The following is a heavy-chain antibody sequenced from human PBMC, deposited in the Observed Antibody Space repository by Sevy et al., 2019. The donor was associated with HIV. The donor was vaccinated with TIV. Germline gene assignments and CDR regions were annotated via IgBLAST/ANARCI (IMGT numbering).Heavy chain of an antibody. V-gene: IGHV4-4*07. CDR3: AREAYCSSTSCYTGVVVGYYYYGMDV. CDR2: IYTSGST. CDR1: GGSISSYY. D-gene: IGHD2-2*02. J-gene: IGHJ6*02. Sequence: SETLSLTCTVSGGSISSYYWSWIRQPAGKGLEWIGRIYTSGSTNYNPSLKSRVTMSVDTSKNQSSLKLSSVTAADTAVYYCAREAYCSSTSCYTGVVVGYYYYGMDVWGQGTTVTVSS.